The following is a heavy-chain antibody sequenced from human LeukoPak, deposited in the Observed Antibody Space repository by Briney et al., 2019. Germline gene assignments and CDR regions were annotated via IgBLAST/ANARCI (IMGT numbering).Heavy chain of an antibody. V-gene: IGHV3-9*01. CDR1: GFTFDDYA. J-gene: IGHJ6*04. D-gene: IGHD5-18*01. Sequence: GGSLRLSCAASGFTFDDYAMHWVRHAAGKGLEWVSGMSWNSGSIGYADSVRGRFTISRDNAKNSLYLQMNSLRAEDTALYYCAKDTSMVTEYGMDVWGEGTTVTVSS. CDR3: AKDTSMVTEYGMDV. CDR2: MSWNSGSI.